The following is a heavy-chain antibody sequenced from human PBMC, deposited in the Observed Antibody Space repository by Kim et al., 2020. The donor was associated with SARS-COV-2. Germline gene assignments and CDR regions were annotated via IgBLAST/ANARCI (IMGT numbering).Heavy chain of an antibody. D-gene: IGHD1-1*01. J-gene: IGHJ4*02. V-gene: IGHV3-23*01. Sequence: GGSLRLSCAASGFSFSRYGMTWVRQAPGKGLELVSVITVGGETSYCADSVMGQFTISRDNSENTLYLQMNSLRAEDTAVYYCARKALRSMEDFDYWGQGTLVTVSS. CDR3: ARKALRSMEDFDY. CDR2: ITVGGETS. CDR1: GFSFSRYG.